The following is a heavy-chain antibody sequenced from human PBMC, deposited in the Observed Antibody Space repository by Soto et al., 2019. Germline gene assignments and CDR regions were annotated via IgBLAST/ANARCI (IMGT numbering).Heavy chain of an antibody. D-gene: IGHD6-13*01. CDR2: INPSGGST. V-gene: IGHV1-46*01. J-gene: IGHJ6*02. CDR3: ARDLYSSSWYVSFGAPYYYYGMDV. CDR1: GYTFTSYY. Sequence: ASVKVSCKASGYTFTSYYMHWVRQAPGQGLEWMGIINPSGGSTSYAQKFQGRVTMTRDTSTSTVYMELSSLRSEDTAVYYCARDLYSSSWYVSFGAPYYYYGMDVWGQGTTVTVSS.